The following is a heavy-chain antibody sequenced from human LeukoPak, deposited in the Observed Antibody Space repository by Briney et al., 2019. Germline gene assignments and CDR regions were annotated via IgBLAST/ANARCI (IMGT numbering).Heavy chain of an antibody. CDR2: ISWNRGSI. V-gene: IGHV3-9*01. Sequence: GRSLRLSCAASGFTFDDYAMHWVRQAPGKGLEWVSGISWNRGSIGYADSVKGRFTISRDNAKNSLYLQMNSLRAEDTALYYCAKDGGGGQPAFDIWGQGTMVTVSS. J-gene: IGHJ3*02. CDR1: GFTFDDYA. CDR3: AKDGGGGQPAFDI. D-gene: IGHD3-16*01.